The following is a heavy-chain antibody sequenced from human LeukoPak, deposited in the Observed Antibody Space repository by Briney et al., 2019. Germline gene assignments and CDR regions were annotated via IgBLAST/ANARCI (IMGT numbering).Heavy chain of an antibody. CDR3: ARVVVARGGYYFDY. D-gene: IGHD2-21*01. J-gene: IGHJ4*02. Sequence: GGSLRLSCAASGFTFSSYAMSWVRQAPGKGLEWVSRINSDGSSTSYADSVKGRFTISRDNAKNTLYLQMNSLRAEDTAVYYCARVVVARGGYYFDYWGQGTLVTVSS. CDR1: GFTFSSYA. CDR2: INSDGSST. V-gene: IGHV3-74*01.